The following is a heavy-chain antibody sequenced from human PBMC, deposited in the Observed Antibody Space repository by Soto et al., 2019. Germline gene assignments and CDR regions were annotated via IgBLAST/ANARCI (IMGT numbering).Heavy chain of an antibody. CDR2: ISYDGSNK. J-gene: IGHJ4*02. CDR1: GFTFSSYA. V-gene: IGHV3-30-3*01. D-gene: IGHD3-22*01. Sequence: GGSLRLSCAASGFTFSSYAMHWVRQAPGKGLEWVAVISYDGSNKYYADSVKGRFTISRDYSKNTLYLQMNSLRAEDTAVYYCERGSFIGITMIEFDYWGQGTLVTVYS. CDR3: ERGSFIGITMIEFDY.